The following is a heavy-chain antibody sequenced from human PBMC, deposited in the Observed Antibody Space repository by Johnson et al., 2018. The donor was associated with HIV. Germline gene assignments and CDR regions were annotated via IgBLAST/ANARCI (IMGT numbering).Heavy chain of an antibody. Sequence: EVQLVESGGGLIQPGRSLRLSCAASGFTFDDYAMHWVRQTPGKGLEWVSGISWNSGSIGYADSVKGRFTISRDNAKKSLYLQMSSLRPEDTALYYCAKDMVPWFGELPWAFDAFDIWGQGTVVTVSS. CDR3: AKDMVPWFGELPWAFDAFDI. J-gene: IGHJ3*02. V-gene: IGHV3-9*01. CDR1: GFTFDDYA. D-gene: IGHD3-10*01. CDR2: ISWNSGSI.